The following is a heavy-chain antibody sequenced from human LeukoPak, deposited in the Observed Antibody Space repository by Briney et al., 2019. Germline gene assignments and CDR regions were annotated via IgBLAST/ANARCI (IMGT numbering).Heavy chain of an antibody. CDR1: GYTLTELS. V-gene: IGHV1-24*01. CDR2: FDPEDDET. J-gene: IGHJ4*02. Sequence: ASVKVSCKVSGYTLTELSMHWVRQAPGKGLEWMGGFDPEDDETIYAQKFQGRVTMTEDTSTDTAYMELSSLRSEDTAVYYCATDALGYCSSTSCYEYWGQGTLVTVSS. D-gene: IGHD2-2*01. CDR3: ATDALGYCSSTSCYEY.